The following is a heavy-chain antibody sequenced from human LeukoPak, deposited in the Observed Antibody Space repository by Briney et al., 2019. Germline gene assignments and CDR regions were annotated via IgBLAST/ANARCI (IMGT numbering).Heavy chain of an antibody. CDR1: GFTFSSYA. V-gene: IGHV3-23*01. J-gene: IGHJ4*02. CDR2: ISGSGGST. D-gene: IGHD5-18*01. Sequence: PGGSLRLSCAASGFTFSSYAMSWVRQAPGKGLKWVSAISGSGGSTYYADSVKGRFTISRDNSKNTPYLQMNSLRAEDTAVYYCAKAPYNPYSYGYYFDYWGQGTLVTVSS. CDR3: AKAPYNPYSYGYYFDY.